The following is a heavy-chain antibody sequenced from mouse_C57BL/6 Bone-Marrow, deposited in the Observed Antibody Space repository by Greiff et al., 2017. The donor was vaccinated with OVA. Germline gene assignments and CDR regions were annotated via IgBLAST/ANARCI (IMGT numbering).Heavy chain of an antibody. CDR1: GFNIKDDY. CDR2: IDPENGDT. V-gene: IGHV14-4*01. J-gene: IGHJ4*01. CDR3: TSTTVVANYYAMDY. Sequence: VQLQQSGAELVRPGASVKLSCTASGFNIKDDYMHWVKQRPEQGLEWIGWIDPENGDTEYASKFQGKATITADKSSNTAYLQLSSLTSEDTAVDYCTSTTVVANYYAMDYWGQGTSVTVSS. D-gene: IGHD1-1*01.